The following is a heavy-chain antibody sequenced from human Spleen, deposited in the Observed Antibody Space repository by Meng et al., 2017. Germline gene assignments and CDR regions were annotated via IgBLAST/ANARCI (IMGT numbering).Heavy chain of an antibody. CDR1: GYTFTKYY. V-gene: IGHV1-46*01. J-gene: IGHJ5*02. CDR2: INVSIGTT. D-gene: IGHD2-2*01. CDR3: ARGKTFCSTTNCYGGISAHSGFDP. Sequence: ASVKVSCKASGYTFTKYYIHWVRRAPGQGLEWMGIINVSIGTTSYAQNFQGRLTMTRDASTSTVYMELRSLNSEDTAVYYCARGKTFCSTTNCYGGISAHSGFDPWGQGTLVTVSS.